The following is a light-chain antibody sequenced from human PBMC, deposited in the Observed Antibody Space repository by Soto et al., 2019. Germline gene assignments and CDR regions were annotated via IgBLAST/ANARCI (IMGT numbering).Light chain of an antibody. CDR1: SSDVGGYKY. V-gene: IGLV2-14*01. Sequence: QSALTRPASVSGSPGQSITISCTGTSSDVGGYKYVSWYQQHPGKAPKLMIYDVSNRPSGVSNRFSGSKSGNTASLTISGLQAEDEADYYCSSYTSSSTLMVFGGGTKLTVL. J-gene: IGLJ2*01. CDR2: DVS. CDR3: SSYTSSSTLMV.